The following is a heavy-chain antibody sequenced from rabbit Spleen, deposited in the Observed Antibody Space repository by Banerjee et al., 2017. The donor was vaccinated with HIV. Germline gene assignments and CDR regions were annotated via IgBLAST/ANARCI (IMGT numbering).Heavy chain of an antibody. Sequence: LEESGGGLVKPGGTLTLTCTVSGFSFSSNWICWVRQAPGKGLEWIACIDTSDGDTDYANWPKGRFTISKTSSTTVTLQLNSLTAADTATYFCARSAGGSSDYTWLDLWGPGTLVTVS. J-gene: IGHJ3*01. V-gene: IGHV1S45*01. CDR1: GFSFSSNW. D-gene: IGHD8-1*01. CDR2: IDTSDGDT. CDR3: ARSAGGSSDYTWLDL.